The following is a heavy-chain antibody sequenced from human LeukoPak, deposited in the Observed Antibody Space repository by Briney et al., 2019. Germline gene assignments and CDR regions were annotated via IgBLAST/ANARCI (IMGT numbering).Heavy chain of an antibody. CDR1: GGSISSNNYY. V-gene: IGHV4-39*07. Sequence: SETLSLTCTVSGGSISSNNYYWGWIRQPPGKGLEWIGSIYYGGYTYYNPSLKSRVTISVDTSKNQFSLKLSSVTAADTAVYYCARTYSTAEAFDIWGQGTMVTVSS. D-gene: IGHD6-13*01. CDR3: ARTYSTAEAFDI. CDR2: IYYGGYT. J-gene: IGHJ3*02.